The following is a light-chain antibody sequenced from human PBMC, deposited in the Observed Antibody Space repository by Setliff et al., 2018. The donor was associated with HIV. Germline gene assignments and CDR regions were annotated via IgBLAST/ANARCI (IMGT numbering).Light chain of an antibody. Sequence: SYELTQPPSVSVAPGKTARTTCGGDNIGSKSVHWYQQKPGQAPVVVIYYDNDRPSGIPERFSGSISGNTATLTISRVEAGDEADYFCQVWDTGSDPPCVFAAGTKVTVL. J-gene: IGLJ1*01. CDR2: YDN. CDR1: NIGSKS. CDR3: QVWDTGSDPPCV. V-gene: IGLV3-21*04.